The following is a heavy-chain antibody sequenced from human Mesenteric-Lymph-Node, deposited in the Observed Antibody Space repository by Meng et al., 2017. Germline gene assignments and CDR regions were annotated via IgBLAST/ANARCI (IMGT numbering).Heavy chain of an antibody. J-gene: IGHJ4*02. CDR1: GFTFSSYG. Sequence: GGSLRLSCAASGFTFSSYGMHWVRQAPGKGLEWVAVIWYDGSNKYYADSVKGRFTISRDNSKNTLYLQMNSLRAEDTAVYYCARPSSTAMVIFWLDYWGQGTLVTVSS. V-gene: IGHV3-33*01. CDR2: IWYDGSNK. CDR3: ARPSSTAMVIFWLDY. D-gene: IGHD5-18*01.